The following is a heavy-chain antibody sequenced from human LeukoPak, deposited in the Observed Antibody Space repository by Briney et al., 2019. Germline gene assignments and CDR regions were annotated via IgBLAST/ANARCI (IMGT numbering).Heavy chain of an antibody. V-gene: IGHV1-2*02. D-gene: IGHD4-17*01. CDR3: TRAFEYGWFDP. Sequence: GASVKVPCKASGYTFTNYDIHWVRQAAGQGLEWMGWINPKTGGTTYAQKFQGRVTMTWDMSITTAYMDLSKLRSDDTAVYYCTRAFEYGWFDPWGQGTLVIVSS. J-gene: IGHJ5*02. CDR1: GYTFTNYD. CDR2: INPKTGGT.